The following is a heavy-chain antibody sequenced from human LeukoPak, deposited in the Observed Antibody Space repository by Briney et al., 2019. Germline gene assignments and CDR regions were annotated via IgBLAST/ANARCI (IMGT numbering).Heavy chain of an antibody. D-gene: IGHD3-10*01. Sequence: GASVKVSCKASGYTFTGYYIHWVRQAPGQGLEWMGRINPNSGGTNYAQFFQGRVTMTRDTSISTAYMQLSRLRSDDTAVYYCARDYGSGSYYNDYWGQGTLVTFSS. CDR3: ARDYGSGSYYNDY. J-gene: IGHJ4*02. V-gene: IGHV1-2*06. CDR2: INPNSGGT. CDR1: GYTFTGYY.